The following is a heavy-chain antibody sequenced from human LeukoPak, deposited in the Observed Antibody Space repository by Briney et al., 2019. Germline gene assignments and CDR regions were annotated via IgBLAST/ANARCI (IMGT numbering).Heavy chain of an antibody. CDR2: IYTSGST. CDR3: ARTYSYDSSPVDF. CDR1: GGSISTYF. J-gene: IGHJ4*02. V-gene: IGHV4-4*07. Sequence: SETLSLTCTVSGGSISTYFWSWIRQPAGKGLEWIGRIYTSGSTNYNPSLRSRVTMSLDTPKNQFSLKLSSVTAADTAVYYCARTYSYDSSPVDFWGQGTLVTVSS. D-gene: IGHD3-22*01.